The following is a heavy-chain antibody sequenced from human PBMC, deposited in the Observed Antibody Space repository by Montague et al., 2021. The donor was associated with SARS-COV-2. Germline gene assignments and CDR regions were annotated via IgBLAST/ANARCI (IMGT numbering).Heavy chain of an antibody. V-gene: IGHV4-59*01. D-gene: IGHD3-22*01. CDR3: ARGGGYYNYGLDV. Sequence: SETLSLTCTVSGGSISNYYWCWIRQPPGRGLEWIGYIYYSGSTDYSPSLKSRVTISLDTSKNQFSLKVTSVTAADTAMYYCARGGGYYNYGLDVWGPGTTVTVS. CDR1: GGSISNYY. CDR2: IYYSGST. J-gene: IGHJ6*02.